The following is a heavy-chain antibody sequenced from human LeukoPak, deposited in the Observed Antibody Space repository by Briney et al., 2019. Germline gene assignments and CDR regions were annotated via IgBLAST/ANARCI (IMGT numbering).Heavy chain of an antibody. V-gene: IGHV4-38-2*02. CDR3: ARDPTTVVKRYFDY. Sequence: KPSETLSLTCTVSGYSISSGYYWGWIRQPPGKGLEWIGSIYHSGSTYYNPSLKSRVTISVDTSKNQFSLKLSSVTAADTAVYYCARDPTTVVKRYFDYWGQGTLVTVSS. CDR2: IYHSGST. J-gene: IGHJ4*02. CDR1: GYSISSGYY. D-gene: IGHD4-23*01.